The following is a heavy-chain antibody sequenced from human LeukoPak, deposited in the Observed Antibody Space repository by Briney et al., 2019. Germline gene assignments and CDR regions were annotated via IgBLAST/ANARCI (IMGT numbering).Heavy chain of an antibody. Sequence: PSQTLSLTCTVSGGSISSGSYYWSWIRQPAGKRPEWIGRIYTSGGTNYNPSLNNGVTISVDTSKNHFSLKLSSVTAADTAVYYCARTPAGESDAFDIWGQGTMVTVSS. J-gene: IGHJ3*02. V-gene: IGHV4-61*02. CDR2: IYTSGGT. CDR1: GGSISSGSYY. CDR3: ARTPAGESDAFDI. D-gene: IGHD1-26*01.